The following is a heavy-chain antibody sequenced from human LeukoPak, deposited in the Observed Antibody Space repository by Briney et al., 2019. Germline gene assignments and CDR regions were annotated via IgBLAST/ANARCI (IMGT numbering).Heavy chain of an antibody. CDR1: GGSISSHY. Sequence: PSETLSLTCTVSGGSISSHYWSWIRQPPGKGLEWIGYIYYSGSTNYNTSLKSRVTISVDTSKNQFSLKLSSVTAADTAVYYCARVYDSSGYSDHFDYWGQGTLVTVSS. D-gene: IGHD3-22*01. CDR2: IYYSGST. J-gene: IGHJ4*02. V-gene: IGHV4-59*11. CDR3: ARVYDSSGYSDHFDY.